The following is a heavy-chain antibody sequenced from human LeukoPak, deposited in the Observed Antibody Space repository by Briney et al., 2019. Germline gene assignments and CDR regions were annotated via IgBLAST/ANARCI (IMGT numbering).Heavy chain of an antibody. J-gene: IGHJ4*02. CDR1: GFPFSTYG. D-gene: IGHD3-22*01. CDR2: IWYDGSNK. Sequence: PGRSLRLSCAASGFPFSTYGMHWVRQAPGRGLEWVAFIWYDGSNKYYADSVKGRFTISGDNSKNTLYLQMNSLRVEDTAVYYCGKDFSYYDSSGSGPDYWGQGTLVTVSS. V-gene: IGHV3-33*06. CDR3: GKDFSYYDSSGSGPDY.